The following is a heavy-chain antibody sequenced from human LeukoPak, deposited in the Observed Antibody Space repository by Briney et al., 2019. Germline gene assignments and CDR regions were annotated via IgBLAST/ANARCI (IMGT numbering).Heavy chain of an antibody. CDR3: ATYGPESGGYLFEF. V-gene: IGHV4-4*02. CDR2: VAHSGRA. D-gene: IGHD3-22*01. Sequence: SETLSLTCAVSGASISSDVWWSWIRQPPEKGLEWIGEVAHSGRANYNPSLKSRVTIPIDTSKNQFSLKLNSVTAADTAVYYCATYGPESGGYLFEFWGQGALVTVSS. J-gene: IGHJ4*02. CDR1: GASISSDVW.